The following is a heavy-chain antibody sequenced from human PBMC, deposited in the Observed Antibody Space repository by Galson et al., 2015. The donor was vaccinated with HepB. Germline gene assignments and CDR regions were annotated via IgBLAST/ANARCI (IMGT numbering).Heavy chain of an antibody. Sequence: LSLTCAVSGGSISSGGYSWSWIRQPAGKGLEWIGRMYTTGNTNYNPSLRSRVTMSADTSKNQFSLKLSSVTAADAAVYYCAGRLATPAGFDSWGQGTLVTVSS. J-gene: IGHJ4*02. CDR1: GGSISSGGYS. D-gene: IGHD3-3*02. CDR3: AGRLATPAGFDS. CDR2: MYTTGNT. V-gene: IGHV4-61*02.